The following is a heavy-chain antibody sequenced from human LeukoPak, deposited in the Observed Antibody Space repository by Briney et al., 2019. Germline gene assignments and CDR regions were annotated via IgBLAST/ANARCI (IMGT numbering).Heavy chain of an antibody. V-gene: IGHV3-48*03. CDR2: INSNGHSI. CDR1: GFTFSYYE. CDR3: ARDRSGSYHFDY. J-gene: IGHJ4*02. Sequence: PGGSLRLSCAASGFTFSYYEMNWVRQAPGKGLEWVSYINSNGHSIYYAASVKGRFTISRDNARNSLYLQMNSLRDEDTAVYYCARDRSGSYHFDYWGQGTLVTVSS. D-gene: IGHD1-26*01.